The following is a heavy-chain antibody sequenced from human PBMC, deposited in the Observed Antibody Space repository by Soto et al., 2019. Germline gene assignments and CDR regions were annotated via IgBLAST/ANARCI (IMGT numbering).Heavy chain of an antibody. CDR1: GFTFGDYA. D-gene: IGHD6-6*01. J-gene: IGHJ6*02. Sequence: GGSLRLSCTASGFTFGDYAMSWFRQAPGKGLEWVGFIRSKAYGGTTEYAASVKGRFTTSRDDSKSIAYLQMNSLKTEDTAVYYCTRDVYSSSSLYYYYGMDVWGQGTTVTVSS. CDR3: TRDVYSSSSLYYYYGMDV. V-gene: IGHV3-49*03. CDR2: IRSKAYGGTT.